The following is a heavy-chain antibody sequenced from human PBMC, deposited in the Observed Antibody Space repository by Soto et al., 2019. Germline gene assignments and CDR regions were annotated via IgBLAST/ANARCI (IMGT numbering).Heavy chain of an antibody. CDR2: IWYDGSNK. J-gene: IGHJ1*01. Sequence: QVQLVESGGGVVQPGRSLRLSCAASGFTFSSYGMHWGRQAPGKGLEWVAVIWYDGSNKYYADSVKGRFTISRDNSKNTLYLQMNSLRAEDTAVYYWARDLHSSSWYGYFQHWGQGTLVTVAS. CDR1: GFTFSSYG. CDR3: ARDLHSSSWYGYFQH. V-gene: IGHV3-33*01. D-gene: IGHD6-13*01.